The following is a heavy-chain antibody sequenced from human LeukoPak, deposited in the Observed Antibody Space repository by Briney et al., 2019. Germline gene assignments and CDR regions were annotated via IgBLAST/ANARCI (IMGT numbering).Heavy chain of an antibody. V-gene: IGHV3-23*01. J-gene: IGHJ6*03. CDR2: ISGSGGST. Sequence: GGSLRLSCAASGFTFNNHAMHWVRQAPGKGLEWVSAISGSGGSTYYADSVKGRFTISRDNSKNTLYLQMNSLRAEDTAVYYCALTGGGSYYYYYYYMDVWGKGTTVTVSS. CDR1: GFTFNNHA. CDR3: ALTGGGSYYYYYYYMDV. D-gene: IGHD1-26*01.